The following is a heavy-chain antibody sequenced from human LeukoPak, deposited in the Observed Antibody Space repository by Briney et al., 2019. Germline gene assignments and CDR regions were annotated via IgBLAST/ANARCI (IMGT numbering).Heavy chain of an antibody. V-gene: IGHV1-2*02. CDR3: ARDYNFDSSPYDDGLDI. Sequence: ASVKVSCKASGYTFTGCYMHWVRQAPGQGLEWMGWINPNSGGTNYAQKFQGRVTMTRDTSISTAYMELSRLRSDDTAVYYCARDYNFDSSPYDDGLDIWGQGTMVTVSS. J-gene: IGHJ3*02. D-gene: IGHD3-22*01. CDR1: GYTFTGCY. CDR2: INPNSGGT.